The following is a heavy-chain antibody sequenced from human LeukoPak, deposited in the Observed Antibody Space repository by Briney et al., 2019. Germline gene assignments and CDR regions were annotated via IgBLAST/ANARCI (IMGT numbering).Heavy chain of an antibody. CDR2: IYTSGST. Sequence: PSETLSLTCTVSGGSISSYYWSWIRQPAGKGLEWIGRIYTSGSTNYNPSLKSRVTMSVDTSKNQFSLKLSSVTAADTAVYYCARQVAVARADAFDIWGQGTMVTVSS. J-gene: IGHJ3*02. CDR3: ARQVAVARADAFDI. V-gene: IGHV4-4*07. D-gene: IGHD6-19*01. CDR1: GGSISSYY.